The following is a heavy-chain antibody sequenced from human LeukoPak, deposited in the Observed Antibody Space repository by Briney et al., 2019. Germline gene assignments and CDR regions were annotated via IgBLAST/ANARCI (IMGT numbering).Heavy chain of an antibody. J-gene: IGHJ4*02. Sequence: GESLKISCKGSGFSFTNYWIGWVRQMPGKGLEWMGIIYPSDSDTRYSPSFQGQVTFSAVKSISTAYLQWSSLRASDTAMYYCARQGAYGSLDYWGQGTLATVSS. D-gene: IGHD3-10*01. V-gene: IGHV5-51*01. CDR2: IYPSDSDT. CDR1: GFSFTNYW. CDR3: ARQGAYGSLDY.